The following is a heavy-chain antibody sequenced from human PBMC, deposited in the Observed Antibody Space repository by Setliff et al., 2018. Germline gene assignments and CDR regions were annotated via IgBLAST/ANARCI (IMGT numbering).Heavy chain of an antibody. V-gene: IGHV3-74*01. CDR1: GLTFTSKW. CDR3: LVAYTSGWYSSGFDP. Sequence: GGSLRLSCAASGLTFTSKWMHWVRQAPGKGLVWVSRINGDGSITSYADSVRGRFTISRDSSKNTLYLQMNSLRLEDTAVYYCLVAYTSGWYSSGFDPWGQGTLVTVSS. CDR2: INGDGSIT. J-gene: IGHJ5*02. D-gene: IGHD6-13*01.